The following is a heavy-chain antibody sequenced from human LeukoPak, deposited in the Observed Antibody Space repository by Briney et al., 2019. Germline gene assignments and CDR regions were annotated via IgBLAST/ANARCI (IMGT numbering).Heavy chain of an antibody. Sequence: PSETLSLTCTVSGGSISSYYWSWIRQPPGKGLEWIGYFYYSGSTNYNPSLKSRVTISVDTSKNQFSLKLSSVTAADTAVYYCARVTPAYYYDSSGYYYPDYWGQGTLVTVSS. J-gene: IGHJ4*02. CDR1: GGSISSYY. D-gene: IGHD3-22*01. V-gene: IGHV4-59*01. CDR3: ARVTPAYYYDSSGYYYPDY. CDR2: FYYSGST.